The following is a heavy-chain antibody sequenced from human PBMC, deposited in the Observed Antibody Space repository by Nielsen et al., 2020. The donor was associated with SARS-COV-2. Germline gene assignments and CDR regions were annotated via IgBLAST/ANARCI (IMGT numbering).Heavy chain of an antibody. V-gene: IGHV4-31*03. Sequence: SETLSLTCTVSGESINSEGYYWSWIRQNPGKGLEWIGYIDYRGSTYYNTSLRSRASISVDTSKNQFSLRLISVTAADTAVYYCARDDPQRLLHVGWYDPWGLGTLVTVSS. D-gene: IGHD1-26*01. J-gene: IGHJ5*02. CDR1: GESINSEGYY. CDR3: ARDDPQRLLHVGWYDP. CDR2: IDYRGST.